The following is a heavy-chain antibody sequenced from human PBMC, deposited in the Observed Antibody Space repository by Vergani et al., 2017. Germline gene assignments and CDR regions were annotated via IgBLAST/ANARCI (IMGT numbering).Heavy chain of an antibody. Sequence: QVQLQESGPGLVKPSETLSLTCTVSGGSISSYYWSWIRQPPGKGLEWIGYIYYSGSTNYNPSLKSRVTISVDTSKNQFSLKLSSVTAADTAVYYCARDLTYHPRPIDWGQGTLVTVSS. J-gene: IGHJ4*02. V-gene: IGHV4-59*01. CDR2: IYYSGST. CDR3: ARDLTYHPRPID. CDR1: GGSISSYY. D-gene: IGHD2-2*01.